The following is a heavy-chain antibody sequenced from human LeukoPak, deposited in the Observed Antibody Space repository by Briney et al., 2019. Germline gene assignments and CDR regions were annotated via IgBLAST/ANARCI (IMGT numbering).Heavy chain of an antibody. CDR1: GFTFSSYG. Sequence: GESLRLSCAASGFTFSSYGMHWVRQAPGKGLEWVAVISYDGSNKYYADSVKGRFTISRDNSKNTLYLQMNSLRAEDTAVYYCAKAVSTVTTAFDYWGQGTLVTVSS. J-gene: IGHJ4*02. CDR2: ISYDGSNK. V-gene: IGHV3-30*18. D-gene: IGHD4-17*01. CDR3: AKAVSTVTTAFDY.